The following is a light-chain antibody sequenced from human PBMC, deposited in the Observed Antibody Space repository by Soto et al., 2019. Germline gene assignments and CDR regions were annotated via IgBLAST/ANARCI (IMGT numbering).Light chain of an antibody. J-gene: IGLJ1*01. CDR1: SSNIGAGYD. CDR2: GNS. CDR3: GTWDSSLIAGV. V-gene: IGLV1-40*01. Sequence: QSVLTQPPSVSGAPGQRVTISCTGSSSNIGAGYDVHWYQQLPGTAPKLLIYGNSNRPSGVPDRFSGSKSGTSASLAITGLQAEDEADYYCGTWDSSLIAGVFGTGTKVTVL.